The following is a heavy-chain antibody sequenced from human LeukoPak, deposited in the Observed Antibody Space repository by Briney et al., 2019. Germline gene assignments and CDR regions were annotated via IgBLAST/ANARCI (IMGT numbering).Heavy chain of an antibody. CDR1: GGSISSGGYY. V-gene: IGHV4-30-2*01. CDR3: ARGVYGDPTTEYFDY. Sequence: PSETLSLTCTASGGSISSGGYYWSWIRQPPGKGLEWIGYIYHSGSTYYNPSLKSRVTISVDRSKNQFSLKLSSVTAADTAVYYCARGVYGDPTTEYFDYWGQGTLVTVSS. J-gene: IGHJ4*02. CDR2: IYHSGST. D-gene: IGHD4-17*01.